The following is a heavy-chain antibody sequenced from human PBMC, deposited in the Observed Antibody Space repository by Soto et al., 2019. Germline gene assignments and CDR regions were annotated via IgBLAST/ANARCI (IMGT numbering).Heavy chain of an antibody. Sequence: PSETLSLTCTVSGGSISSSSYYWGWIRQPPGKGLEWIGSIYYSGSTYYNPSLKSRVTISVDTSKNQFSLKLSSVTAADTAVYYCARLTGYYPNFDYWGQGTLVTVSS. J-gene: IGHJ4*02. CDR2: IYYSGST. CDR1: GGSISSSSYY. V-gene: IGHV4-39*01. CDR3: ARLTGYYPNFDY. D-gene: IGHD3-9*01.